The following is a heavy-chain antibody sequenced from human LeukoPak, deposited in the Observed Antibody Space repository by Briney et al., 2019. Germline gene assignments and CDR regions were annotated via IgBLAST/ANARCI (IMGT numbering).Heavy chain of an antibody. D-gene: IGHD1-26*01. V-gene: IGHV3-30-3*01. CDR3: ARRTLGPRAPLIDY. CDR1: GFTFSSYA. Sequence: GRSLRLSCAASGFTFSSYAMHWVRQAPGKGLEWVAVISYDGSNKYYADSVKGRFTISRDNSKNTLYLQMNNLRAEDTAVYYCARRTLGPRAPLIDYWGQGTLVTVSS. J-gene: IGHJ4*02. CDR2: ISYDGSNK.